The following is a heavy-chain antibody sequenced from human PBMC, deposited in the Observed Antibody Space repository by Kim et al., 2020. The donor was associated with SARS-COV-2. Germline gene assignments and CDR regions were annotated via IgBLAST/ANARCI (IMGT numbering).Heavy chain of an antibody. CDR2: IYYSGST. CDR3: ARVSSDYGSGSFDY. D-gene: IGHD3-10*01. Sequence: SETLSLTCTVSGGSISSYYWSWIRQPPGKGLEWIGYIYYSGSTNYNPSLKSRVTISVDTSKNQFSLKLSSVTAADTAVYYCARVSSDYGSGSFDYWGQGTLVTLS. CDR1: GGSISSYY. V-gene: IGHV4-59*01. J-gene: IGHJ4*02.